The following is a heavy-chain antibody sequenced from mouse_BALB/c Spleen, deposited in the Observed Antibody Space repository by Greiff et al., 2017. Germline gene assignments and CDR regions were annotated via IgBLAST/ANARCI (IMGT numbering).Heavy chain of an antibody. V-gene: IGHV1-15*01. CDR3: TNYYGSGGFAY. CDR1: GYTFTDYE. D-gene: IGHD1-1*01. J-gene: IGHJ3*01. CDR2: IDPETGGT. Sequence: QVQLQQSGAELVRPGASVTLSCKASGYTFTDYEMHWVKQTPVHGLEWIGAIDPETGGTAYNQKFKGKATLTADKSSSTAYMELRSLTSEDSAVYYCTNYYGSGGFAYWGQGTLVTVSA.